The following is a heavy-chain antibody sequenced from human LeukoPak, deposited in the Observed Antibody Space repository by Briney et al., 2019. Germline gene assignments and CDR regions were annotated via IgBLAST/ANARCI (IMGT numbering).Heavy chain of an antibody. Sequence: GGSLRLSCAASGFTFSSYAMSWVRQAPGKGLEWVSSISGSGGNTYYADSVKGRFTISRDNSKNTPYLQMNSLRAEDTAVYYCAKFISNGFDIWGQGTMVTVSS. J-gene: IGHJ3*02. CDR1: GFTFSSYA. D-gene: IGHD3-10*01. CDR2: ISGSGGNT. V-gene: IGHV3-23*01. CDR3: AKFISNGFDI.